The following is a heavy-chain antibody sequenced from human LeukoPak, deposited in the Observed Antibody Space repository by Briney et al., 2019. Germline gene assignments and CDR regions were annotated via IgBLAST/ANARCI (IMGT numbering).Heavy chain of an antibody. V-gene: IGHV3-66*01. CDR3: ARDPQADY. CDR1: GFIFSSYW. CDR2: IYSVGST. J-gene: IGHJ4*02. Sequence: GGSLRLSCAASGFIFSSYWMRWVRQAPGKGLEWVSIIYSVGSTYYADSVKGRFTISRDNSKNTLSLQMNSLRAEDTAVYYCARDPQADYWGQGTLVTVSS.